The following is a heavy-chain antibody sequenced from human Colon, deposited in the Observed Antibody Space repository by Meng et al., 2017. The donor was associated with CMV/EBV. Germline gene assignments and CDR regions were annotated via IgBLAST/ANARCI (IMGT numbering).Heavy chain of an antibody. Sequence: GESLKISCGASGFTFSSYAMSWVRQAPGKGLEWVSLIYSGGSRTYYADSVKGRFTISRDNSKNTLYLQMNSLRAEDTAMYYCARVSSAGLALDVWGQGTMVTVSS. CDR3: ARVSSAGLALDV. CDR1: GFTFSSYA. V-gene: IGHV3-23*03. J-gene: IGHJ3*01. D-gene: IGHD6-19*01. CDR2: IYSGGSRT.